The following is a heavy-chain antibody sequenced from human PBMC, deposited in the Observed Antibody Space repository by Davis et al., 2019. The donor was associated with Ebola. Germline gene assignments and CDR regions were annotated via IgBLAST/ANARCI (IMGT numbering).Heavy chain of an antibody. Sequence: GESLKISCKGSGYSFTSYWIGWVRQMPGKGLEWMGIIYPRDSDTSYSPSFQGQVTISADKSISTAYLQWSSLKASDTAMYYCGRLQSIVRPTTIDYWGQGTLVTVSS. CDR2: IYPRDSDT. V-gene: IGHV5-51*01. CDR1: GYSFTSYW. D-gene: IGHD1-26*01. CDR3: GRLQSIVRPTTIDY. J-gene: IGHJ4*02.